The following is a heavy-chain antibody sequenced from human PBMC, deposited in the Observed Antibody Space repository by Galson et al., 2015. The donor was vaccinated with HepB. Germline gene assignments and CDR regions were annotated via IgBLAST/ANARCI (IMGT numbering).Heavy chain of an antibody. D-gene: IGHD2-21*02. V-gene: IGHV5-51*01. CDR2: IYPGDHDA. J-gene: IGHJ4*02. CDR1: GYNFNTWW. CDR3: ARRLNCGGDCYSFDY. Sequence: QSGAEVKKPGESLKISCKVSGYNFNTWWIGWVRQMPGKGLECMGTIYPGDHDATYRPSFQGQVTISADKSISTAYLQWSSLKASDTAMYYCARRLNCGGDCYSFDYWGQGTLVTVSS.